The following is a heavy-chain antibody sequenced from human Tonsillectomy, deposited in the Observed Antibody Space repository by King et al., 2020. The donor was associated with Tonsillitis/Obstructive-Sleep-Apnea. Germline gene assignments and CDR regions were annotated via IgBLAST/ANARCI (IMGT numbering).Heavy chain of an antibody. CDR3: ASLLISYGPGYNWFDP. Sequence: QLVQSGAEVKKPGSSVKVSCKASGGTFSSYAISWVRQAPGQGLEWMGGIIPIFGTANYAQKFQGRVTITADESTGTAYMELSSLRSEDTAVYYCASLLISYGPGYNWFDPWGQGTLVTVSS. CDR2: IIPIFGTA. CDR1: GGTFSSYA. V-gene: IGHV1-69*01. J-gene: IGHJ5*02. D-gene: IGHD5-18*01.